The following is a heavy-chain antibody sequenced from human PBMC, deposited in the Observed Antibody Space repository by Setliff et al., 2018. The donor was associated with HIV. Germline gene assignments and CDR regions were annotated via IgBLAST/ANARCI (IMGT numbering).Heavy chain of an antibody. Sequence: SETLSLTCTVSGDSIISSRNFWGWIRQPPGKGLEWIGNIHSSGSTYYNPSLKSRVFISVDLSINQFSLKLHSVTAADTAVYYCASGEDSGTYGEPYDSWGRGALVTVSS. CDR3: ASGEDSGTYGEPYDS. V-gene: IGHV4-39*01. D-gene: IGHD1-26*01. CDR1: GDSIISSRNF. J-gene: IGHJ4*02. CDR2: IHSSGST.